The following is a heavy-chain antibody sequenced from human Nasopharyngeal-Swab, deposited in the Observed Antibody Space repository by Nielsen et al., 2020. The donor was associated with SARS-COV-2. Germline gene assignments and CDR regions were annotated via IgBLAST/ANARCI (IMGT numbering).Heavy chain of an antibody. CDR1: GYTFTSYA. D-gene: IGHD6-19*01. CDR2: INTNTGNP. J-gene: IGHJ5*02. CDR3: ARDGLSLQYSSGWYGWFDP. V-gene: IGHV7-4-1*02. Sequence: ASVKVSCKASGYTFTSYAMNWVRQAPEQGLEWMGWINTNTGNPTYAQGFTGRFVFSLDTSVSTAYLQISSLKAEDTAVYYCARDGLSLQYSSGWYGWFDPWGQGTLVTVSS.